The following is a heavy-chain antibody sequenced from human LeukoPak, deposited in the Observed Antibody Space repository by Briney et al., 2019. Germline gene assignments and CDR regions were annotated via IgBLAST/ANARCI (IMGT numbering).Heavy chain of an antibody. CDR2: INPXGGST. D-gene: IGHD2-2*01. CDR3: ARAGRNGGESGGYCSSTSCYLYRY. J-gene: IGHJ4*02. Sequence: LEWXGIINPXGGSTSYAQKFQGRVTMTRDMSTSTVYMELSSLRSEDTAVYYCARAGRNGGESGGYCSSTSCYLYRYWGQGTLVTVSS. V-gene: IGHV1-46*01.